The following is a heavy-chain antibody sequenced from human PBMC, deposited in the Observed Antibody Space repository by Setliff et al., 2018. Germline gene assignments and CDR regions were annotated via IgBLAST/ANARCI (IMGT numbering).Heavy chain of an antibody. CDR2: IWNDGSTK. CDR3: ARNWATAQHYYYGMDV. V-gene: IGHV3-33*01. Sequence: GGSLRLSCVASGFTFSNYGMHWARQAPGKGLEWVALIWNDGSTKFYGDSVKGRFTISRDNSENTLYLQMNSLRAEDTAVYYCARNWATAQHYYYGMDVWGQGTTVTVSS. J-gene: IGHJ6*02. D-gene: IGHD2-21*02. CDR1: GFTFSNYG.